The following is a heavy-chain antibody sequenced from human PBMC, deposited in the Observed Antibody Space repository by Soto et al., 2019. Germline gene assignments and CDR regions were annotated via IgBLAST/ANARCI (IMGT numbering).Heavy chain of an antibody. D-gene: IGHD3-10*01. CDR2: IYHSGTT. Sequence: PSETLSLTCSVSGGSISTDGYYWSWIRQLPGKGLEWIGYIYHSGTTYHNPSLKSRLSMSVDTSKNQFSLNLNAVTAADTAVYYCARAAPSRFSAYGMDVWGQGTTVTVSS. J-gene: IGHJ6*02. CDR1: GGSISTDGYY. V-gene: IGHV4-31*03. CDR3: ARAAPSRFSAYGMDV.